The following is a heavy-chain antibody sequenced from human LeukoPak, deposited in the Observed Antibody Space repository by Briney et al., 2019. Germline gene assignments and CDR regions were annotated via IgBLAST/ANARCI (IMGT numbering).Heavy chain of an antibody. CDR2: IYYSGST. CDR1: GGSISSSSYY. Sequence: PSENLSLTCIVSGGSISSSSYYWGWIRQPPGKGLKWIGSIYYSGSTYYNPSLKSRVTISVDTSKNQFSLKLSSVTAADTAVYYCARRGSYYYGSGSWIDYWGQGTLVTVSS. J-gene: IGHJ4*02. V-gene: IGHV4-39*01. CDR3: ARRGSYYYGSGSWIDY. D-gene: IGHD3-10*01.